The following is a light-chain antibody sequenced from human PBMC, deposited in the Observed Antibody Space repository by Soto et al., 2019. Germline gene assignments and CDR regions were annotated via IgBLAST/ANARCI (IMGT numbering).Light chain of an antibody. CDR1: SSDVGGYNY. J-gene: IGLJ2*01. Sequence: QSVLTQPASVSGSPGQSITISCTGTSSDVGGYNYVSWYQQHPGKAPELMIYDVSNRPSGVSNRFSGSKSGNTASLTISGLQAEDEADYYCSSYTSSSLGVFGGGTKLTVL. CDR2: DVS. CDR3: SSYTSSSLGV. V-gene: IGLV2-14*01.